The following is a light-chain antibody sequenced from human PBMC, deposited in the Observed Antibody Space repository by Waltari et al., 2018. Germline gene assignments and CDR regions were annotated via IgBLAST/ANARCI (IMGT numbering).Light chain of an antibody. CDR1: QTVRTTY. CDR2: GAS. V-gene: IGKV3-20*01. J-gene: IGKJ4*01. Sequence: EIVLTQSPGTLSLSPGERATLSCRASQTVRTTYLAWYQQKPGQAPTLLIYGASSRATVIPDRFSGSGSGTDFSLTISSLEPEDFAVYYCQQYDISPLTFGGGTRLEIK. CDR3: QQYDISPLT.